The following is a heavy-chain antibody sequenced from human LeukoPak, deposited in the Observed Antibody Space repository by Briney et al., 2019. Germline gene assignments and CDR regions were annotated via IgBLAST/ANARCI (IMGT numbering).Heavy chain of an antibody. CDR2: IYHSGST. J-gene: IGHJ4*02. Sequence: SETLSLTCAVSGDXISSSTCWSWVRQPPGKVLERIGEIYHSGSTNYNPSLKSRVTISVDKSKNQFSLKLNSVTAADTAVYYCARDLYGSGTRFDYWGQGTLVTVSS. CDR3: ARDLYGSGTRFDY. V-gene: IGHV4-4*02. D-gene: IGHD3-10*01. CDR1: GDXISSSTC.